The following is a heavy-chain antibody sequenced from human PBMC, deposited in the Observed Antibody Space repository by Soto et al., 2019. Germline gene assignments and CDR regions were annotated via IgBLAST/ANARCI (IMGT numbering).Heavy chain of an antibody. D-gene: IGHD1-7*01. V-gene: IGHV3-21*01. CDR3: ARDRYGTTDYFDY. Sequence: GSLRLSCAASGFTFSSYSMNWVRQAPGKGLEWVSSISSSSSYIYYADSVKGRFTISRDNAKNSLYLQMNSLRAEDTAVYYCARDRYGTTDYFDYWGQGTLVTVSS. J-gene: IGHJ4*02. CDR1: GFTFSSYS. CDR2: ISSSSSYI.